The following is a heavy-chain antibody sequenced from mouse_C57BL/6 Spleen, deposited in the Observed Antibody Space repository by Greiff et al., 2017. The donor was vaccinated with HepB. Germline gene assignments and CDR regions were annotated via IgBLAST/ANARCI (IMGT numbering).Heavy chain of an antibody. Sequence: EVQVVESGGGLVKPGGSLKLSCAASGFTFSDYGMHWVRQAPEKGLEWVAYISSGSSTIYYADTVKGRFTISRDNAKNTLFLQMTSLRSEDTAMYYCARPLYYYGSSYEFAYWGQGTLVTVSA. CDR1: GFTFSDYG. CDR2: ISSGSSTI. CDR3: ARPLYYYGSSYEFAY. J-gene: IGHJ3*01. D-gene: IGHD1-1*01. V-gene: IGHV5-17*01.